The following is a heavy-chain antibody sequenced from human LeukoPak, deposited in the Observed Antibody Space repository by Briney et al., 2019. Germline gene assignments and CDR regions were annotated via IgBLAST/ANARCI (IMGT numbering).Heavy chain of an antibody. V-gene: IGHV5-51*01. CDR3: ASTSIYSRHGDYFDY. CDR1: GYSFTSYW. Sequence: GESLKISCKGSGYSFTSYWIGWVRQMPGKGLEWMGIIYPGDSDTRYSPSFQGQVTISADKSISTAYLQWSSLKASDTAMYYCASTSIYSRHGDYFDYWGQGTLVTVSS. CDR2: IYPGDSDT. D-gene: IGHD5-12*01. J-gene: IGHJ4*02.